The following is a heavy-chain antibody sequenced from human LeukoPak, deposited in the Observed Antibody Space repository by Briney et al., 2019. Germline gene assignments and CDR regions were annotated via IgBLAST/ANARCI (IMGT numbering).Heavy chain of an antibody. D-gene: IGHD5-24*01. CDR3: ARERWLQVGSNYYGLDV. J-gene: IGHJ6*02. V-gene: IGHV6-1*01. CDR1: GDSVSNNRTA. Sequence: SQTLSLTCAISGDSVSNNRTAWNLIRQSPSRGLEWLGRTYYRSKWYNDYAVSVKSRININPDTSKNQFSLQLNSVTPEDTAVYYCARERWLQVGSNYYGLDVWGQGTTVTVSS. CDR2: TYYRSKWYN.